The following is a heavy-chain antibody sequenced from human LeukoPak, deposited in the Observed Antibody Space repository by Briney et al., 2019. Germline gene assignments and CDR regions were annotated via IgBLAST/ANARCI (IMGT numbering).Heavy chain of an antibody. CDR2: IKQDGSEK. CDR3: AKVWRVRGVITAVFDS. V-gene: IGHV3-7*01. D-gene: IGHD3-10*01. CDR1: GFTFSSYW. J-gene: IGHJ4*02. Sequence: GGSLRLSCAASGFTFSSYWMSWVRQAPGKGLEWVTNIKQDGSEKNYVDSVKGRFTISRDNAKNSLYLQMNSLRAEDTAVYYCAKVWRVRGVITAVFDSWGQGTLVTVSS.